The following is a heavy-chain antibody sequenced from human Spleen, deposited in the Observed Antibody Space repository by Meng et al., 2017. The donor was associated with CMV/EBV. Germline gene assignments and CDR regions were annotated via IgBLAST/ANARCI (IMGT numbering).Heavy chain of an antibody. J-gene: IGHJ4*02. CDR3: ARGYSYFDY. CDR1: DVSISSGGNC. V-gene: IGHV4-31*11. CDR2: IYYTGST. Sequence: LTCGVSDVSISSGGNCWSWIRQHPGKGLEWIGYIYYTGSTYYNPSLRSRFTISVDTSKNQFSLKVSSVTAADTAVYYCARGYSYFDYWGQGTLVTVSS. D-gene: IGHD1-1*01.